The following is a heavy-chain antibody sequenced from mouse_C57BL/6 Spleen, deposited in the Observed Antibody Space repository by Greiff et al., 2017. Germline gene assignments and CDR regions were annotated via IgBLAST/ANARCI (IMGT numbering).Heavy chain of an antibody. J-gene: IGHJ2*01. CDR2: IDPSDSYT. V-gene: IGHV1-50*01. Sequence: QVQLQQPGAELVKPGASVKLSCKASGYTFTSYWMQWVKQRPGQGLEWIGEIDPSDSYTNYNQKFKGKATLTVDTSSSTAYMQLSSLTSEDSAVYYCARTVVATGDYWGQGTTLTVSS. CDR1: GYTFTSYW. D-gene: IGHD1-1*01. CDR3: ARTVVATGDY.